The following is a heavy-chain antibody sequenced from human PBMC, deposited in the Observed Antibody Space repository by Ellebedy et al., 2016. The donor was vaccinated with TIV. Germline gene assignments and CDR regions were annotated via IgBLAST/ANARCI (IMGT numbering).Heavy chain of an antibody. CDR1: GYTLTELS. D-gene: IGHD5-24*01. V-gene: IGHV1-24*01. Sequence: AASVKVSCKVSGYTLTELSMHWVRQAPGKGLEWMGGFDPEDDETLYAQKFQGSVTMTETTSTDTAYMDLSSLRSEDTAVYYCATVFEGYRVLDYWGQGTLVTVSS. CDR2: FDPEDDET. CDR3: ATVFEGYRVLDY. J-gene: IGHJ4*02.